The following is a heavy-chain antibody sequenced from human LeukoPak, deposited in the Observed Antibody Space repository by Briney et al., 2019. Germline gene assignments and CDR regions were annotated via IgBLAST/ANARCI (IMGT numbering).Heavy chain of an antibody. CDR2: INQDGSQK. J-gene: IGHJ4*02. CDR3: AKDVAWGRMDL. V-gene: IGHV3-7*01. CDR1: GFTFSTYW. D-gene: IGHD3/OR15-3a*01. Sequence: GGSLRLSCAASGFTFSTYWMSWVRQAPGKGLEWVAIINQDGSQKYYVDSVKVRFTISRDNAKNSLYLQMDSLRVEDTAVYHCAKDVAWGRMDLWGQGTLATVSS.